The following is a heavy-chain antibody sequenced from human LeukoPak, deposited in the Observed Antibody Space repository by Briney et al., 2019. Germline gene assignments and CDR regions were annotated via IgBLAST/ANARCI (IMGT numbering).Heavy chain of an antibody. CDR1: GGSISSGGYS. CDR2: IYHSGST. V-gene: IGHV4-30-2*01. Sequence: PSETLSLTCAVSGGSISSGGYSWNWIRQPPGKGLEWIGYIYHSGSTYYNPSLKSRVTISVDRSKNQFPLKLSSVTAADTAVYYCARGIEYYYDSSGYFFDYWGQGTLVTVSS. CDR3: ARGIEYYYDSSGYFFDY. J-gene: IGHJ4*02. D-gene: IGHD3-22*01.